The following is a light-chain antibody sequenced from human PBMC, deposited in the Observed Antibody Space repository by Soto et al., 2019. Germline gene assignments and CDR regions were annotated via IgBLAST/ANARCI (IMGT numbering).Light chain of an antibody. CDR2: NNN. J-gene: IGLJ2*01. V-gene: IGLV1-44*01. Sequence: QSVLTQPPSASGTPGQRVTISCSGSSSNIETNTVDWYQHLPGTAPKVLIFNNNQRPSGVPDRFSGSKSGTSDSLAISWLQSEDEADYYCAVWDDSLSGMVFGGGTKLTVL. CDR3: AVWDDSLSGMV. CDR1: SSNIETNT.